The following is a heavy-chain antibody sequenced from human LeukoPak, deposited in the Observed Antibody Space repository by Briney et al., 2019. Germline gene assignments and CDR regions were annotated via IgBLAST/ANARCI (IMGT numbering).Heavy chain of an antibody. V-gene: IGHV4-59*01. J-gene: IGHJ3*02. CDR3: ARAIKTYAFDI. D-gene: IGHD5-12*01. Sequence: PSETLSLTCTVSGGSISSYYWSWIRQPPGKGLEWIGYIYYSGSTNYNPSLKSRVTISVDTSKNQFSLKLSSVTAADTAVYYCARAIKTYAFDIRGQGTMVTVSS. CDR1: GGSISSYY. CDR2: IYYSGST.